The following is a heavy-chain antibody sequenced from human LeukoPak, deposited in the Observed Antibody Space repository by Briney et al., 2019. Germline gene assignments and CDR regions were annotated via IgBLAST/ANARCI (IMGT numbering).Heavy chain of an antibody. J-gene: IGHJ5*02. CDR2: ISWNSGSI. CDR3: AKAARIQYSSGWYANWFDP. CDR1: GFTFSSYS. Sequence: GGSLRLSCAASGFTFSSYSMNWVRQAPGKGLEWVSGISWNSGSIGYADSVKGRFTISRDNAKNSLYLQMNSLRAEDTALYYCAKAARIQYSSGWYANWFDPWGQGTLVTVSS. V-gene: IGHV3-9*01. D-gene: IGHD6-19*01.